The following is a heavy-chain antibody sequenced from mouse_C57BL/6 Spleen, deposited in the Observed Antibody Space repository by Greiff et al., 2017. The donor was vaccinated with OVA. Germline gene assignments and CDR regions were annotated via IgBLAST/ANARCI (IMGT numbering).Heavy chain of an antibody. V-gene: IGHV1-76*01. Sequence: VQLQQSGAELVRPGASVKLSCKASGYTFTDYYINWVKQRPGQGLEWIARIYPGSGNTYYNEKFKGKATLTAEKSSSTAYMQLSSLTSEDSAVYFCARGPTVGTLFDYWGQGTTLTVSS. CDR3: ARGPTVGTLFDY. J-gene: IGHJ2*01. CDR1: GYTFTDYY. CDR2: IYPGSGNT. D-gene: IGHD1-1*01.